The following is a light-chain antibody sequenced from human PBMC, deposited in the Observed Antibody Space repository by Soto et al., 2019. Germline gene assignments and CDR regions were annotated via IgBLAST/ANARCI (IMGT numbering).Light chain of an antibody. V-gene: IGKV1-33*01. CDR2: DAF. Sequence: DLQMTQSPSSLSASVGARVTITCQASQDIGYYLKWYQHKPGKAPKLQIYDAFNFETGVPSRFSGGGYGTNFSFKISGVQSYDVETYYWPYARHLPFFDPGPKVDMK. J-gene: IGKJ3*01. CDR3: PYARHLPF. CDR1: QDIGYY.